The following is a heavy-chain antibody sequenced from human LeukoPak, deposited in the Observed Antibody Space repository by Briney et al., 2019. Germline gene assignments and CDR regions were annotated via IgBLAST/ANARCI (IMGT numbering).Heavy chain of an antibody. CDR1: GGPISSGGYS. Sequence: PSETLSLTCAVSGGPISSGGYSWSWIRQPPGKGLEWIGYIYHSGSTYYSPSLKSRVTISVDRSKNQFSLKLSSVTAADTAVYYCARDDLDAFDIWGQGTMVTVSS. CDR2: IYHSGST. CDR3: ARDDLDAFDI. J-gene: IGHJ3*02. V-gene: IGHV4-30-2*01.